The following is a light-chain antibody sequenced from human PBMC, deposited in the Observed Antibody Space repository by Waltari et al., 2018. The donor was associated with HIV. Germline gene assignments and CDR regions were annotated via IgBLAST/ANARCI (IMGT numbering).Light chain of an antibody. Sequence: SYELTQPHSVSVSPGQSASSHCSGDTLGGKYACWYQQKPCQSPLLVNYQDNKRPSGIPERFSCSNSGNTATLTIIGTQVMDEADYYCQAWESSTDVVLGGGTKLTVL. CDR2: QDN. CDR1: TLGGKY. V-gene: IGLV3-1*01. CDR3: QAWESSTDVV. J-gene: IGLJ2*01.